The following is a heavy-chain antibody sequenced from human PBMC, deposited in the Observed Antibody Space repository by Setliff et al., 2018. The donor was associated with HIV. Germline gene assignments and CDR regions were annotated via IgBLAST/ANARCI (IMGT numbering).Heavy chain of an antibody. Sequence: SETLSLTCTVSGGSISSSSYYWGWIRQPPGKGLEWIGSIYYSGSTYYNPSLKSRVTISVDTSKKQFSLKLCSVTAADTAVYYCARREAYYDLWSGYYIYWGQGTLVTVSS. V-gene: IGHV4-39*01. J-gene: IGHJ4*02. CDR1: GGSISSSSYY. CDR3: ARREAYYDLWSGYYIY. CDR2: IYYSGST. D-gene: IGHD3-3*01.